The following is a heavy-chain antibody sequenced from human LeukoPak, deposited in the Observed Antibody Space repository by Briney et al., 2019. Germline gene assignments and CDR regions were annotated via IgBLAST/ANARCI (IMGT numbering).Heavy chain of an antibody. V-gene: IGHV3-7*01. D-gene: IGHD3-10*01. Sequence: GGSLRLSCAASGFTFSSYWMSWLRQAPGKGLEWVANIKQDGSEKYYVDSVKGRFTISRDNAKNSLYLQMNSLRAEDTAVYYCARFRVGRSGSYLNYFDYWGQGTLVTVSS. CDR3: ARFRVGRSGSYLNYFDY. CDR1: GFTFSSYW. J-gene: IGHJ4*02. CDR2: IKQDGSEK.